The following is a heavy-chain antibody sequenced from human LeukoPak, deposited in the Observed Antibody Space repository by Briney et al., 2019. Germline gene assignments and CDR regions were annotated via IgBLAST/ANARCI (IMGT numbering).Heavy chain of an antibody. V-gene: IGHV3-48*03. Sequence: GGSLRLSCVASGFTFSNYEMNWVRQAPGKGLEWISYISSSGRTIYYADSVKGRFTIPRDDAKNSLYLQMNSLRAEDTAVYYCAKDSGGLFDYWGQGTLVTVSS. D-gene: IGHD3-10*01. CDR3: AKDSGGLFDY. CDR1: GFTFSNYE. J-gene: IGHJ4*02. CDR2: ISSSGRTI.